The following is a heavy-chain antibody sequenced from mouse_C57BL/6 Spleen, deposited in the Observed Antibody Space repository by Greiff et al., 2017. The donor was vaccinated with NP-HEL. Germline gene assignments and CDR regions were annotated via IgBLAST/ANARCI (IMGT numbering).Heavy chain of an antibody. CDR1: GYTFTSYW. J-gene: IGHJ2*01. V-gene: IGHV1-55*01. D-gene: IGHD1-1*02. Sequence: QVQLQQPGAELVKPGASVKMSCKASGYTFTSYWITWVKQRPGQGLEWIGDIYPGSGSTNYNEKFKSKATLTVDTSSSTANMQLSSLTTEDDAVDYWARGEEYGPFDYWGQGTTLTVSS. CDR3: ARGEEYGPFDY. CDR2: IYPGSGST.